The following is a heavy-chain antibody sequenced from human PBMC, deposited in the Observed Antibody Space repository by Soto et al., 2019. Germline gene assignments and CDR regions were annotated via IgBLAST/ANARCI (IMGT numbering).Heavy chain of an antibody. J-gene: IGHJ6*02. CDR1: GGSISSSSYY. D-gene: IGHD1-26*01. Sequence: QLQLQESGPGLVKPSETLSLTCTVSGGSISSSSYYWGWIRQPPGKGLEWIGSIYYSGSTYYNPSLKRRVTISVDTSKNQFSLKLSSVTAADTAVYYCARRPGGGYSWGMDVWGQGTTVTVSS. CDR3: ARRPGGGYSWGMDV. CDR2: IYYSGST. V-gene: IGHV4-39*01.